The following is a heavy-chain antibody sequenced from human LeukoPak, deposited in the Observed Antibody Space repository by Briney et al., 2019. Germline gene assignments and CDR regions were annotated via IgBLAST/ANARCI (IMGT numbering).Heavy chain of an antibody. V-gene: IGHV3-23*01. J-gene: IGHJ4*02. CDR1: GFTFSTYV. D-gene: IGHD2-15*01. CDR2: LSGSGGST. CDR3: AKGRTPDY. Sequence: GGSLILSCAASGFTFSTYVMTWVRQAPGKRLEWVSALSGSGGSTFYADSVKGRFTISRDNSNSTLYLQMNSLRAEDTAVYYCAKGRTPDYWGQGTLVTVSS.